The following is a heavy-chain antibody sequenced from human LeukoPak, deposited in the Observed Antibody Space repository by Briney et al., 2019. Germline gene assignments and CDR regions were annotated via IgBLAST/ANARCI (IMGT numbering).Heavy chain of an antibody. CDR1: GGTFSSYA. Sequence: SVKVSCKASGGTFSSYAISWVRQAPGQGLEWMGGIIPIFGTANYAQKFKGRVTITTDESTSTAYMELSSLRSEDTAVYYCAIRLRVVVITGYFDYWGQGTLVTVSS. J-gene: IGHJ4*02. CDR3: AIRLRVVVITGYFDY. V-gene: IGHV1-69*05. D-gene: IGHD3-22*01. CDR2: IIPIFGTA.